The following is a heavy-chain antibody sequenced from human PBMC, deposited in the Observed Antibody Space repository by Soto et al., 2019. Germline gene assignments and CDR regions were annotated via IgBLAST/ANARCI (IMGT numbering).Heavy chain of an antibody. Sequence: QVQLQESGPGLVKPSETLSLTCTVSGGSISSYYWSWIRQPAGKGLEWIGRIYTSGSTNYNPSLKSRVTMSVDTSKNQFSLKLSSVTAADTAVYYCARERIAARPSGHNWFDPWGQGTLVTVSS. CDR1: GGSISSYY. D-gene: IGHD6-6*01. CDR2: IYTSGST. J-gene: IGHJ5*02. V-gene: IGHV4-4*07. CDR3: ARERIAARPSGHNWFDP.